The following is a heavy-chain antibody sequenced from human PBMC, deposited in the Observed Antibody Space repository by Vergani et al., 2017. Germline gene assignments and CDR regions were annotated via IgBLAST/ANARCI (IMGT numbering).Heavy chain of an antibody. CDR2: INHSGST. CDR1: GGSISSYY. CDR3: ARADSSGYYYRAFDI. V-gene: IGHV4-59*12. Sequence: QVQLQESGPGLVKPSETLSLTCTVSGGSISSYYWSWIRQPPGKGLEWIGEINHSGSTNYNPSLKSRVTISVDTSKNQFSLKLSSVTAADTAVYYCARADSSGYYYRAFDIWGQGTMVTVSS. D-gene: IGHD3-22*01. J-gene: IGHJ3*02.